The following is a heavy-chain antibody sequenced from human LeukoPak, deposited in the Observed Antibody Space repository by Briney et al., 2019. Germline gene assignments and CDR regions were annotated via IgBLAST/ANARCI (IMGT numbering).Heavy chain of an antibody. D-gene: IGHD1-26*01. Sequence: SETLSLTCTVSGGSISRYYWSWIRQPPGKGLEWIGYIYYSGSTNYNPSLKSRVTISVDTSKNQFSLKLSSVTAADTAVYYCARARVGAFDIWGQGTMVTVSS. J-gene: IGHJ3*02. CDR3: ARARVGAFDI. V-gene: IGHV4-59*01. CDR1: GGSISRYY. CDR2: IYYSGST.